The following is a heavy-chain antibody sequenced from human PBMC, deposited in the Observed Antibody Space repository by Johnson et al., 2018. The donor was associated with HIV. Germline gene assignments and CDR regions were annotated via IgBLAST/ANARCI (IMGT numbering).Heavy chain of an antibody. D-gene: IGHD6-19*01. CDR1: RFTVSSYP. Sequence: QVQLVESGGGVVQPGRSLRLSCVASRFTVSSYPMHWVRQCPGKGLEWVILISYDGSTKYYTDSVKGRFTISRDNSNNTLSLQMDSLRPEDTAVYYCARDPAYSSTWEGAFDVWGQGTMVTVSS. CDR2: ISYDGSTK. J-gene: IGHJ3*01. V-gene: IGHV3-30-3*01. CDR3: ARDPAYSSTWEGAFDV.